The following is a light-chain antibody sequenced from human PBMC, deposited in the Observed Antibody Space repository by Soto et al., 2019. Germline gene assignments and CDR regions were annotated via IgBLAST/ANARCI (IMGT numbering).Light chain of an antibody. Sequence: EIVMTQSPATLSVSPGERATLSCRASQSVSSNLAWYQQKPGQAPRLLLYGASTRATGIPDRFSGSGSETDFTLIISSLQPEDFAVYYCQQYDNWPPWTFGQGTKVEIK. CDR1: QSVSSN. CDR2: GAS. J-gene: IGKJ1*01. CDR3: QQYDNWPPWT. V-gene: IGKV3-15*01.